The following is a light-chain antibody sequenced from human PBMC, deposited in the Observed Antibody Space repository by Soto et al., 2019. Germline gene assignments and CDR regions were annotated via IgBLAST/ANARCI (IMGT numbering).Light chain of an antibody. J-gene: IGKJ2*01. CDR1: QSISSSY. CDR3: HQYGSSSYT. V-gene: IGKV3-20*01. CDR2: AAS. Sequence: EIVLTQSPGTLSLSPGERATLSCRASQSISSSYLAWYQQKPGQAPRLLIYAASSRATGIPDRFSGSASGTAFSITIGSLEPEDFAVYYCHQYGSSSYTFGQGTQFEIK.